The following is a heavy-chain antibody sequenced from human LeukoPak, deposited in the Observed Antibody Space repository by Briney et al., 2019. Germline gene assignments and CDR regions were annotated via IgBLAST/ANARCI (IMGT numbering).Heavy chain of an antibody. V-gene: IGHV3-23*01. J-gene: IGHJ4*02. CDR1: GFTFSSYS. CDR2: ISGSGAGT. CDR3: VTSSAYY. D-gene: IGHD2-2*01. Sequence: PGGSLRLSCAASGFTFSSYSMNWVRQAPGKGLEWVSAISGSGAGTHYADSVKGRFTISRDTSKNTLYLQMNSLRAEDTAVYYCVTSSAYYWGQGTLVTVSS.